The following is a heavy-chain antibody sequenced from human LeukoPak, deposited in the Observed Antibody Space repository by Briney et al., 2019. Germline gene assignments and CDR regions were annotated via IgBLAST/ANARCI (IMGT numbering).Heavy chain of an antibody. CDR2: ISGSGGST. Sequence: GGSLRLSCAASGFTFSSYAMSWVRQAPGKGLEWVSAISGSGGSTYYADSVKGRFTISRDNFKNTLYLQMNSLRAEDTAVYYCAKDWMAVADSYYFDYWGQGTLVTVSS. CDR3: AKDWMAVADSYYFDY. D-gene: IGHD6-19*01. CDR1: GFTFSSYA. J-gene: IGHJ4*02. V-gene: IGHV3-23*01.